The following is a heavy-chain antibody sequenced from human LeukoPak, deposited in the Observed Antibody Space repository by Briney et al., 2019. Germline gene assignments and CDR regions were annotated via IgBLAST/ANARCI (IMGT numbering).Heavy chain of an antibody. CDR2: ISSSSYYI. CDR3: ARDRGYDGSGTNQEDDAFDI. V-gene: IGHV3-21*01. J-gene: IGHJ3*02. Sequence: GGSLRLSCAASGFTFSRYSMNWARQAPGRGLEWVSSISSSSYYIYYADSLKGRFTISRDNAKNSLYLQMNSLRAEDTAVYYCARDRGYDGSGTNQEDDAFDIWGQGTMVTVSS. D-gene: IGHD3-22*01. CDR1: GFTFSRYS.